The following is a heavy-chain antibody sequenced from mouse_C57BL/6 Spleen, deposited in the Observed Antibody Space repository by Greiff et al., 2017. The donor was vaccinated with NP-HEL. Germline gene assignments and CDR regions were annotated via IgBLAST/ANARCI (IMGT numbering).Heavy chain of an antibody. V-gene: IGHV1-64*01. CDR1: GYTFTSYW. CDR2: IHPNSGST. D-gene: IGHD1-1*01. Sequence: QVQLQQPGAELVKPGASVKLSCKASGYTFTSYWMHWVKQRPGQGLEWIGMIHPNSGSTNYNEKFKSKATLTVDKSSSTAYMQLSSLTSEDSAVYYCARKGAPITTVVYGYFDVWGTGTTVTVSS. J-gene: IGHJ1*03. CDR3: ARKGAPITTVVYGYFDV.